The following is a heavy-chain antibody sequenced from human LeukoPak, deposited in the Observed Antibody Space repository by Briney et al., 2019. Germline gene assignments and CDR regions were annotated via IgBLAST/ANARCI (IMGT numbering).Heavy chain of an antibody. D-gene: IGHD3-10*02. J-gene: IGHJ3*02. CDR1: RGSISTYGFF. Sequence: PSETLSLTCTVSRGSISTYGFFWSWLRQPAGKELEWIGRIYASGTTHYNPSLESRLSMSIDTSKNQFSLRLTSVTAADTAVYYCARYVDYYVISPHAFDIWGQGTMVTVSS. CDR2: IYASGTT. CDR3: ARYVDYYVISPHAFDI. V-gene: IGHV4-4*07.